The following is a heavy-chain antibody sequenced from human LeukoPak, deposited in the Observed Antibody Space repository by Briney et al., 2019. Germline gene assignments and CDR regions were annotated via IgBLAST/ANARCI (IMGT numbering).Heavy chain of an antibody. J-gene: IGHJ4*02. CDR1: GFTFSSYA. CDR2: IGPTGRST. D-gene: IGHD3-10*01. Sequence: GGSLRLSCAASGFTFSSYAMSWVRQAPGEGLEWVSAIGPTGRSTYYADSVRGRFTISRDNSKNTLYLQMNSLRAEDTAIYHCAKDPMVRGSTYDYWGQGTLVTVSS. V-gene: IGHV3-23*01. CDR3: AKDPMVRGSTYDY.